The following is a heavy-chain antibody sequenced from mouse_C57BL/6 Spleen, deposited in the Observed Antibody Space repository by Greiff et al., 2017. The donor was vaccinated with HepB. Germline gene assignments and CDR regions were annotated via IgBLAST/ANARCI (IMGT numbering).Heavy chain of an antibody. CDR1: GYTFTDYE. D-gene: IGHD2-3*01. J-gene: IGHJ2*01. CDR2: IDPETGGT. V-gene: IGHV1-15*01. Sequence: VQLQQSGAELVRPGASVTLSCKASGYTFTDYEMHWVKQTPVHGLEWIGAIDPETGGTAYNQKFKGKAILTADKSSSTAYMELRSLTSEDSAVYYLTRVCDGYYVGDYWGQGTTLTVSS. CDR3: TRVCDGYYVGDY.